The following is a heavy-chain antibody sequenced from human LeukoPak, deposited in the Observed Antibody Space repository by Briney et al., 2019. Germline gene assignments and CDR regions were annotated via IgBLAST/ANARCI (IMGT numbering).Heavy chain of an antibody. V-gene: IGHV3-23*01. D-gene: IGHD5-18*01. Sequence: GGSLRLSCAASGFTFSSYGMSWVRQAPGKGLEWVSAISGSGGSTYYADSVKGRFTISRDNSKNTLYLQMNSLRAEDTAVYYCARDRITAMVSFDYWGQGTLVTVSS. CDR3: ARDRITAMVSFDY. CDR2: ISGSGGST. CDR1: GFTFSSYG. J-gene: IGHJ4*02.